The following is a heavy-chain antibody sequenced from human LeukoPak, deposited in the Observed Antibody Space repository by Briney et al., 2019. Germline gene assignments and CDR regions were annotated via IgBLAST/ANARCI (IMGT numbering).Heavy chain of an antibody. V-gene: IGHV3-21*04. D-gene: IGHD3-9*01. CDR1: GFTFSSYS. J-gene: IGHJ5*02. Sequence: GGSLRLSCAASGFTFSSYSMNWVRQAPGKGLEWVSSISSSSSYIYYADSVKGRFTISRDNAKNSLYLQMNSLRAEDTAVYYCAKDDNSDIWGGWFDPWAQGTLVPVSS. CDR2: ISSSSSYI. CDR3: AKDDNSDIWGGWFDP.